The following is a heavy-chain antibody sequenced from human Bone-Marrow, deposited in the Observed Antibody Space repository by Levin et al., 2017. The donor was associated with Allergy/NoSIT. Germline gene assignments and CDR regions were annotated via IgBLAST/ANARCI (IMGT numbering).Heavy chain of an antibody. CDR3: ARVRYSAYFDRLGEGVDAFDI. D-gene: IGHD3-16*01. Sequence: PSETLSLTCTVSGDSMSSGGYYWSWIRQHPGMGLEWIGYIYYSGSTYYNPSLKSRVSISVDTSKKQFSLRLNSMTAADTAVFYCARVRYSAYFDRLGEGVDAFDIWGQGTMVTVSS. CDR2: IYYSGST. V-gene: IGHV4-31*03. J-gene: IGHJ3*02. CDR1: GDSMSSGGYY.